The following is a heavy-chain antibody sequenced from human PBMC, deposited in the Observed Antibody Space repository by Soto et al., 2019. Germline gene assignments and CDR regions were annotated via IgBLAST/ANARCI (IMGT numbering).Heavy chain of an antibody. J-gene: IGHJ6*02. D-gene: IGHD3-3*01. Sequence: GGSLRLSCAASGFTFSSYAMHWVRQAPGKGLERVAVISYDGSNKYYADSVKGRFTISRDNSKNTLYLQMNSLRAEDTAVYYCARDQMDFWSGQAYYYGMDVWGQGTTVTVSS. CDR2: ISYDGSNK. V-gene: IGHV3-30-3*01. CDR3: ARDQMDFWSGQAYYYGMDV. CDR1: GFTFSSYA.